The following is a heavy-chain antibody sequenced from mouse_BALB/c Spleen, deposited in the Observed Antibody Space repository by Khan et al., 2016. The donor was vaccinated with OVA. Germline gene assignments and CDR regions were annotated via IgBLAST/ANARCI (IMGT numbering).Heavy chain of an antibody. CDR1: GYIFTSYW. CDR2: IYPGTGST. Sequence: QVQLQQSGAELVRPGASVKLSCKTSGYIFTSYWIHWVKQRPGQGLEWIARIYPGTGSTNYNEKFKGKATLTADNSSSTAYLQLSSLKSEDSAGYFCAGGGYDSHAMDYWGQGTSVTVSS. D-gene: IGHD2-3*01. V-gene: IGHV1S132*01. J-gene: IGHJ4*01. CDR3: AGGGYDSHAMDY.